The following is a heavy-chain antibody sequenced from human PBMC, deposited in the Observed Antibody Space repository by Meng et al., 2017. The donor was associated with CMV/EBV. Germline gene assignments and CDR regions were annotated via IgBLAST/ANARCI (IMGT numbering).Heavy chain of an antibody. CDR3: ASGITIFGVVINSYNWFDP. CDR1: GGSFSGYY. D-gene: IGHD3-3*01. CDR2: IYYSGST. J-gene: IGHJ5*02. Sequence: GSLRLSCAVYGGSFSGYYWSWIRQPPGKGLEWIGSIYYSGSTYYNPSLKSRVTISVDTSKNQFSLKLSSVTAADTAVYYCASGITIFGVVINSYNWFDPWGQGTLVTVSS. V-gene: IGHV4-34*01.